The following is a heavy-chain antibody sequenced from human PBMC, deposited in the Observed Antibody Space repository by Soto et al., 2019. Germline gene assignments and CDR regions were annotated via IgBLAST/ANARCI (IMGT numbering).Heavy chain of an antibody. CDR3: PPTTPHTSDP. CDR1: GFTFGIHW. Sequence: EVQVVESGGGLVQPGGSLRLSCAASGFTFGIHWMTWVRQVPGKGLEWVANINQDGSDKYYVDSVKGRFIISRDNAKDSLYLKKNSLRVREPPVNYCPPTTPHTSDPWGQEPLV. J-gene: IGHJ5*02. CDR2: INQDGSDK. V-gene: IGHV3-7*01.